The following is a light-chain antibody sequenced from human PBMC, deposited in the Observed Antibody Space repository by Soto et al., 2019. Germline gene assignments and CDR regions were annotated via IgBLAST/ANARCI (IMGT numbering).Light chain of an antibody. CDR2: LAS. CDR3: QQYGSSPWT. Sequence: EIVLTQSPGTLSLSPGEGATLSCRASQSVSSNYLAWYQQKTGQTPRLLIYLASSRAPGIPDRFSGSGSGTHFTLTISRVEPEDFAVDYCQQYGSSPWTVGQGTKVQI. CDR1: QSVSSNY. J-gene: IGKJ1*01. V-gene: IGKV3-20*01.